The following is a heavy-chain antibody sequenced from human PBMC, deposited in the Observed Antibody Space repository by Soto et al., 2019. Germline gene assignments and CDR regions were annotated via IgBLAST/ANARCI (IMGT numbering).Heavy chain of an antibody. Sequence: ASVKVSCKASGYTFTSYGISWVRKAPGQGLEWMGWISAYNGNTNYAQKFQGRVTMTTDTSTSTAYMELRSLRSDDTAVYYCARTLNEWLLGLDWGQGTLVTVS. J-gene: IGHJ4*02. V-gene: IGHV1-18*01. CDR3: ARTLNEWLLGLD. CDR1: GYTFTSYG. CDR2: ISAYNGNT. D-gene: IGHD3-3*01.